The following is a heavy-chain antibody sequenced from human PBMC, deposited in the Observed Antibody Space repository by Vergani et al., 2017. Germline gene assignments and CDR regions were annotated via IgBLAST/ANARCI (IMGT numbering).Heavy chain of an antibody. CDR2: IQYDGSDI. Sequence: QVQLVESGGGVVQPGGSLRLSCVASGFSVSNSGMHWVRQTPGKGLEWVAFIQYDGSDIFYADFVEGRFTISRDNSKNTLYLQMNSLRAEDTAVYHCAKDGLRGYSGYESRWWFDPWGQGTLVTVSS. CDR3: AKDGLRGYSGYESRWWFDP. V-gene: IGHV3-30*02. J-gene: IGHJ5*02. CDR1: GFSVSNSG. D-gene: IGHD5-12*01.